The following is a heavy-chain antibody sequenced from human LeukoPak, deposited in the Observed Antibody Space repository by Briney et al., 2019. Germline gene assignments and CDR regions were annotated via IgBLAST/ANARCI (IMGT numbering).Heavy chain of an antibody. CDR3: ARPLGYCSSTSCYHLNWFDP. J-gene: IGHJ5*02. Sequence: SETLSLXCTVSGGSISSSSYYWGWIRQPPGKGLEWIGSIYYSGITYYNPSLKSRVTISVDTSKNQFSLKLSSVTAADTAVYYCARPLGYCSSTSCYHLNWFDPWGQGTLVTVSS. D-gene: IGHD2-2*01. CDR2: IYYSGIT. V-gene: IGHV4-39*01. CDR1: GGSISSSSYY.